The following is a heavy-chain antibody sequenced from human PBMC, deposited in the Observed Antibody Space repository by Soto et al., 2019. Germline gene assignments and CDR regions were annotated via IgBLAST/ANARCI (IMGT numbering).Heavy chain of an antibody. D-gene: IGHD4-4*01. CDR2: IYHSGST. CDR1: GYSISSGYY. J-gene: IGHJ4*02. CDR3: ARALRDDYNRVFLDH. V-gene: IGHV4-38-2*01. Sequence: PSETLSLTCAVSGYSISSGYYWGWIRQRPGKGLEWIGSIYHSGSTYYNPSIKSRVTISVDTSKNQFSLKLSSLTSEDTAVYYCARALRDDYNRVFLDHWGQGTLVTVSS.